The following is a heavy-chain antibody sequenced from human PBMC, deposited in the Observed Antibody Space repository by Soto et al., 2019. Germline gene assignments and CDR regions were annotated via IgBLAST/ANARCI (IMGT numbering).Heavy chain of an antibody. CDR3: ARDRSLIFAIPPYGMDV. J-gene: IGHJ6*02. CDR1: GFTFSSYE. V-gene: IGHV3-48*03. Sequence: GGSLRLSCAASGFTFSSYEMNWVRQAPGKGLEWVSYISSSGFTIYYTDSVKGRFTISRDNAKNSLYLHMNSLRAEDTAVYYCARDRSLIFAIPPYGMDVWGQGTTVTVSS. D-gene: IGHD3-3*01. CDR2: ISSSGFTI.